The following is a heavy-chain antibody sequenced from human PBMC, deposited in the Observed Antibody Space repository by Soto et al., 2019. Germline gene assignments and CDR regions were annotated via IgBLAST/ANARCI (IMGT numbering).Heavy chain of an antibody. Sequence: ASVKVSCKASGYTFTSYAMHWVRQAPGQRLEWMGWINAGNGNTKYSQKFQGRVTITRDTSASTAYMELSSLRSEDTAVYYCARGLGYCSGGSVAQFFDYWGQGTLVTVAS. V-gene: IGHV1-3*01. J-gene: IGHJ4*02. CDR1: GYTFTSYA. CDR3: ARGLGYCSGGSVAQFFDY. CDR2: INAGNGNT. D-gene: IGHD2-15*01.